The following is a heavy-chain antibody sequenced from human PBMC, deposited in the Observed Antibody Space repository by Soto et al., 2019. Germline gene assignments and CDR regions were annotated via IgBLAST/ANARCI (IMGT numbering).Heavy chain of an antibody. D-gene: IGHD3-10*01. J-gene: IGHJ6*02. Sequence: PGGSLRLSCAASGFTFSSYAMHWVRQAPGKGLEWVAVISYDGSNKYYADSVKGRFTISRDNSKNTLYLQMNSLRADDTAVYYCARDGWYYYGSNMDVWGQGTTVIVSS. CDR1: GFTFSSYA. CDR3: ARDGWYYYGSNMDV. CDR2: ISYDGSNK. V-gene: IGHV3-30-3*01.